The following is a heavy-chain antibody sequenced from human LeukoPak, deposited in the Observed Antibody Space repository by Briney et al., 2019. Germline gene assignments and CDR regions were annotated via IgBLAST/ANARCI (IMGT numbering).Heavy chain of an antibody. CDR3: ARIVTAGIYNMDV. D-gene: IGHD2-2*02. V-gene: IGHV4-38-2*02. J-gene: IGHJ6*03. CDR1: NYSISSANY. CDR2: IYHSGNT. Sequence: PSETLSLTCTVSNYSISSANYWGWIRQPPGKGLEWIGSIYHSGNTYYNPSLKSRVTISVDTSKNQFSLKLTSVTAADTAVYYFARIVTAGIYNMDVWGKGTTVTVSS.